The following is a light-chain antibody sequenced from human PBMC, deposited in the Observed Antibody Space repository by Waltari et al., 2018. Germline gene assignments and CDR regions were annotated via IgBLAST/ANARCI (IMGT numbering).Light chain of an antibody. CDR3: QSWDTGINV. Sequence: QLVLTQPPSASASLGASVKLTCTLNSGHTRYAIAWHQQQPEKGPRFLMKLDSDGSHTKGDCIPDRCSSSSSGAERYLILSSLQAEDEADYYCQSWDTGINVFGGGTKLTVL. CDR2: LDSDGSH. J-gene: IGLJ2*01. V-gene: IGLV4-69*01. CDR1: SGHTRYA.